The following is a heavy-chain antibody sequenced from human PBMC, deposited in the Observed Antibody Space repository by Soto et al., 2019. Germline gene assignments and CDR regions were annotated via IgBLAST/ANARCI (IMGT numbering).Heavy chain of an antibody. Sequence: SETLSLTCTVSGGSISSYYWSWIRQPPGKGLEWIGYIYYSGSTNYNPSLKSRVTISVDTSKNQFSLKLSSVTAADTAVYYCARVGEGLLWFGELFYFDYWGQGTLVTVSS. CDR3: ARVGEGLLWFGELFYFDY. J-gene: IGHJ4*02. CDR1: GGSISSYY. V-gene: IGHV4-59*01. CDR2: IYYSGST. D-gene: IGHD3-10*01.